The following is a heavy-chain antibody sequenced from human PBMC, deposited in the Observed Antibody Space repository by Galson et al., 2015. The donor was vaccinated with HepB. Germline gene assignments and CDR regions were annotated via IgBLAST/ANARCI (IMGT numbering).Heavy chain of an antibody. J-gene: IGHJ5*02. CDR2: IYYSGST. V-gene: IGHV4-39*01. CDR1: GGSISSSSYY. D-gene: IGHD2-15*01. CDR3: ARPQLYCSGGSCPRSGWFDP. Sequence: TLSLTCTVSGGSISSSSYYWGWIRQPPGKGLEWIGSIYYSGSTYYNPSLKSRVTISVDTSKNQFSLKLSSVTAADTAVYYCARPQLYCSGGSCPRSGWFDPWGQGTLVTVSS.